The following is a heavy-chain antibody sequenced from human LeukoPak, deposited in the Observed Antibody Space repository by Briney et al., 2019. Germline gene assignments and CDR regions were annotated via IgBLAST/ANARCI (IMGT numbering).Heavy chain of an antibody. J-gene: IGHJ4*02. D-gene: IGHD6-19*01. V-gene: IGHV1-2*02. Sequence: ASVKVSCKASGYTFTVYYIHGAPEPPGRGREGMGWINPNSGGTNYAQNFQGRVTMTRDTSISTAYMELSSLRSDDTAVYYCARDVLAVAGHCFDFWGQGTLVTVS. CDR1: GYTFTVYY. CDR3: ARDVLAVAGHCFDF. CDR2: INPNSGGT.